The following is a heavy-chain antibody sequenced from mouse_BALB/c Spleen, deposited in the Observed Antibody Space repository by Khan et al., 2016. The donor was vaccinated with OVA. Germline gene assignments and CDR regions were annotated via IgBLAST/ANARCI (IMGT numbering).Heavy chain of an antibody. CDR3: ARVGYSGTMDY. Sequence: QIQLVQSGPELKKPGVTVKISCKASGYTFTTYGMNWEKQAPGKGLKWMGWINTYTGEPTYVDDFKGRFAFSLETSASTAYLQINNLKNEDTATYFCARVGYSGTMDYWGQGTSVTVSS. CDR1: GYTFTTYG. V-gene: IGHV9-3-1*01. CDR2: INTYTGEP. D-gene: IGHD2-14*01. J-gene: IGHJ4*01.